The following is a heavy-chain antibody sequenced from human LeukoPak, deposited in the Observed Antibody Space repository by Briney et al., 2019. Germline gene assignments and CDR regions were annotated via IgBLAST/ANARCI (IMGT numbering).Heavy chain of an antibody. CDR2: INRDGRER. CDR1: GFTFSSYW. J-gene: IGHJ3*01. Sequence: PGGSLRLSCAVSGFTFSSYWMIWVRQTPGKGLEWVANINRDGRERHYVDSVEGRFTISRDNAKNSLYLQMSSLRVEDTAVYYCARITSLKFSYSRSYYDAFDVWGQVTMVSVFS. D-gene: IGHD3-22*01. V-gene: IGHV3-7*01. CDR3: ARITSLKFSYSRSYYDAFDV.